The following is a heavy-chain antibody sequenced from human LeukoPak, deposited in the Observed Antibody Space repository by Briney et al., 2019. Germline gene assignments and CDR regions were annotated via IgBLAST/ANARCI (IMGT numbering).Heavy chain of an antibody. CDR3: ARGILNYYDSSGNAFDI. CDR2: IYTSGST. D-gene: IGHD3-22*01. Sequence: RSSETLSLTCTVSGGSISSGSYYWSWIRQPAGKGLEWIGRIYTSGSTNYNPSLKSRVTISVDTSKNQFSLKLSSVTAADTAVYYCARGILNYYDSSGNAFDIWGQGTMVTVSS. V-gene: IGHV4-61*02. CDR1: GGSISSGSYY. J-gene: IGHJ3*02.